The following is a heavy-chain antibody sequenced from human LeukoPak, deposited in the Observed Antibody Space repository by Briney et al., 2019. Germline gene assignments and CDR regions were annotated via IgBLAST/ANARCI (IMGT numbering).Heavy chain of an antibody. D-gene: IGHD3-9*01. CDR1: GFTFSSYA. CDR2: ISYDGSNK. CDR3: ARPEGLRYFVRRDFDI. V-gene: IGHV3-30-3*01. J-gene: IGHJ3*02. Sequence: GRSLRLSCAASGFTFSSYAMHWVRQAPGKGLEWVAVISYDGSNKYYADSVKGRFTISRDNSKNTLYLQMNSLRAEDTAVYYCARPEGLRYFVRRDFDIWGQGTMVTVSS.